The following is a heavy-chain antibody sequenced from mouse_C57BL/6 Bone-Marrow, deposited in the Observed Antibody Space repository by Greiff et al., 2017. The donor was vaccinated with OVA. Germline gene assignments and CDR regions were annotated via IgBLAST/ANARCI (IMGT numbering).Heavy chain of an antibody. J-gene: IGHJ2*01. CDR2: LYPSDSET. Sequence: VQLQQPGAELVRPGSSVKLSCKASGYTFTSYWMDWVKQRPGQGLEWIGNLYPSDSETHYNQKFKDKATLTVDKSSSTAYMQLSSLTAEDSAVYYCASGERYWGQGTTLTVSS. CDR3: ASGERY. CDR1: GYTFTSYW. V-gene: IGHV1-61*01.